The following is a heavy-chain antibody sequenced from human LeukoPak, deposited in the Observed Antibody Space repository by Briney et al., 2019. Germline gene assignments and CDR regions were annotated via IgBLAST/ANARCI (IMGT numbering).Heavy chain of an antibody. CDR2: INAGNGNT. J-gene: IGHJ3*02. V-gene: IGHV1-3*03. Sequence: ASVKVSCKASGYTFTSYAMHWVRQAPGQRLEWMGWINAGNGNTKYSQEFQGRVTITRDTSASTAYMELSRLRSEDMAVYYCARSSFSCSSTSCYEAVGAFDIWGQGTMVTVSS. D-gene: IGHD2-2*01. CDR3: ARSSFSCSSTSCYEAVGAFDI. CDR1: GYTFTSYA.